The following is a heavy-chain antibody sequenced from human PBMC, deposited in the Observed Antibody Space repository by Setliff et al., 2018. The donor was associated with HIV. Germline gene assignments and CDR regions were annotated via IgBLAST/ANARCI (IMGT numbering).Heavy chain of an antibody. CDR2: IYYSGSS. CDR3: ARGLSIFGVATPGFYSFMDV. V-gene: IGHV4-39*07. D-gene: IGHD3-3*01. CDR1: GGSISSSNYY. J-gene: IGHJ6*03. Sequence: PSETLSLTCTVSGGSISSSNYYWGWIRQPPGKGLEWIGSIYYSGSSNYNPSLKSRVSISLDTSKKQVSLKLNSVTAADTAVYYCARGLSIFGVATPGFYSFMDVWGKGTTVTVSS.